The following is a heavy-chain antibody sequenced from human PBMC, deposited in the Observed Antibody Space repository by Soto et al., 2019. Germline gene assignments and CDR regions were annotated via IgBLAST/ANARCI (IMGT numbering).Heavy chain of an antibody. CDR2: INHSGRT. J-gene: IGHJ5*02. CDR3: ARGRILRYFYWFGGWFDP. CDR1: GGSFSGYY. D-gene: IGHD3-9*01. Sequence: QVQLQQWGAGLLKPSETLSLTCAVYGGSFSGYYWSWIRQPPGKGLEWIGEINHSGRTNYNPSLKSRVTISVDTSKNKFSMQLSSVTAADPAVYYCARGRILRYFYWFGGWFDPWGQGTLVTVSS. V-gene: IGHV4-34*01.